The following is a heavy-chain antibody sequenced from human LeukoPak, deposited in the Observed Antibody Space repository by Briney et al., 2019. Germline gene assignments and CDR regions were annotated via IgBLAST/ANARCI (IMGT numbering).Heavy chain of an antibody. J-gene: IGHJ4*02. V-gene: IGHV3-30-3*01. CDR1: GFTFTNYA. CDR2: ISYDGSNK. CDR3: AREVPYYDSSGYYDY. D-gene: IGHD3-22*01. Sequence: GGTLRLSCAASGFTFTNYAMHWVRQAPGQGLEWVAVISYDGSNKYYADSVKGRFTISRDNSKNTLYLQMNSLRAEDTAVYSCAREVPYYDSSGYYDYWGQGTLVTVSS.